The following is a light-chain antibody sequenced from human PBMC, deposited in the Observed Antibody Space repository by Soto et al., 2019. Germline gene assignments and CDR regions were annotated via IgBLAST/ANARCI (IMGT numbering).Light chain of an antibody. CDR3: QSYDSSLSGYV. V-gene: IGLV1-40*01. CDR2: GNS. Sequence: QSVLTQPPSVSGAPGQRVTLSCTGSSSTIGAGYDVHWYQQLPGPAPKLLIYGNSNRPSGVPDRFSGSKSGTSASLAITGLQAEDEADYYCQSYDSSLSGYVFGTGTKVTVL. J-gene: IGLJ1*01. CDR1: SSTIGAGYD.